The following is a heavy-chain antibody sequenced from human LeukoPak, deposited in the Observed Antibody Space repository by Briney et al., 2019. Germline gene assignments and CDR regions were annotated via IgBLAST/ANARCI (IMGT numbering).Heavy chain of an antibody. Sequence: GGSLRLSCAASGFAFSNYWMHWVRQAPGKGLVWVSRINSDGIDTSYADSVKGRFTISRDNAKNTLNLQMNSLRAEDTAVYYCARDLGQYYDTSDNWFDPWGQGTLVTVSS. V-gene: IGHV3-74*01. CDR3: ARDLGQYYDTSDNWFDP. CDR2: INSDGIDT. J-gene: IGHJ5*02. D-gene: IGHD3-22*01. CDR1: GFAFSNYW.